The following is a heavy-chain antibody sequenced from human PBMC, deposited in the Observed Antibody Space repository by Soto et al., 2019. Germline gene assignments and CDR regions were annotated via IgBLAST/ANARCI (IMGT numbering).Heavy chain of an antibody. Sequence: PSETLSLTXAVYGGSFSGYYWSWIRQPPGKGLEWIGEINHSGSTNYNPSLKSRVTISVDTSKNQFSLKLSSVTAADTAVYYCARGIRGVISTDMYYYYGMDVWGQGTTVTVSS. D-gene: IGHD3-10*01. CDR2: INHSGST. CDR3: ARGIRGVISTDMYYYYGMDV. CDR1: GGSFSGYY. V-gene: IGHV4-34*01. J-gene: IGHJ6*02.